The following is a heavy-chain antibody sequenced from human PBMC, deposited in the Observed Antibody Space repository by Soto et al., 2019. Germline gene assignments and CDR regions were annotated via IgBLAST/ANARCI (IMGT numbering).Heavy chain of an antibody. V-gene: IGHV4-34*01. D-gene: IGHD4-17*01. Sequence: SETLSLTCAAYGGPFSGHYWNWIRQPPGKGLEWIGEINHSGTTNYNPSLKSRVTISVDMSKNQFSLKLSSVTAADTAVYYCARRYGVYFDYWGQGTLVTVSS. CDR1: GGPFSGHY. CDR2: INHSGTT. CDR3: ARRYGVYFDY. J-gene: IGHJ4*02.